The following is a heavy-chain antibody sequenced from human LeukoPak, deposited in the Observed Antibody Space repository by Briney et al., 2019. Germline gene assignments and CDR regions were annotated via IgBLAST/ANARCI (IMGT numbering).Heavy chain of an antibody. J-gene: IGHJ4*02. V-gene: IGHV4-39*07. Sequence: SETLSLTCTVSGGSISSSSYYWGWICQPPGKGLEWIGNIYYSGSANHNPSLKSRVTISRDTSKDQFSLKLTSVTTADTAVYYCARAGGVKTAALDLDYWGQGTLVTVSS. CDR3: ARAGGVKTAALDLDY. D-gene: IGHD6-25*01. CDR1: GGSISSSSYY. CDR2: IYYSGSA.